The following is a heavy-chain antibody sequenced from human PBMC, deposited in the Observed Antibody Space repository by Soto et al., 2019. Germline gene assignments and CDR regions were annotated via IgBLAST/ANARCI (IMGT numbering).Heavy chain of an antibody. CDR2: IYSSGST. D-gene: IGHD3-10*01. Sequence: QVQLQESGPGLVKPSQTLSLTCTVSGGSISSGGYYWSWIRQHPGKALEWIGYIYSSGSTYYNPSLKSRVTISVDTSKNQFPLKLSSVTAADTAVYYCARGALWFGEPTYAFDIWGQWTMVTPSS. J-gene: IGHJ3*02. V-gene: IGHV4-31*03. CDR3: ARGALWFGEPTYAFDI. CDR1: GGSISSGGYY.